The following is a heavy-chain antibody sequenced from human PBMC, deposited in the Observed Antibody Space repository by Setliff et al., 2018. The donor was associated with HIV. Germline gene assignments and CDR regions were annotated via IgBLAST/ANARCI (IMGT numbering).Heavy chain of an antibody. J-gene: IGHJ3*02. Sequence: PGGSLRLSCAASGFTFSSYSMNWVRQAPGKGLEWVSFISRTSSHIYYADSLKGRFTISRDNAKDSLYLQMNSLRAEDTAVYYCARGFVLRFLEWSMPDAFDIWGQGTMVTVSS. CDR2: ISRTSSHI. CDR1: GFTFSSYS. D-gene: IGHD3-3*01. V-gene: IGHV3-21*01. CDR3: ARGFVLRFLEWSMPDAFDI.